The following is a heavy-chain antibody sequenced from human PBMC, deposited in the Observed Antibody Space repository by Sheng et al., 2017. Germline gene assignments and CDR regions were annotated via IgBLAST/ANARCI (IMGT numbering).Heavy chain of an antibody. D-gene: IGHD2-21*01. CDR2: INHSGST. CDR3: ARQVIAIQYYFDY. V-gene: IGHV4-34*01. Sequence: QVQLQQWGAGLLKPSETLSLTCAVYGGSFSGYYWSWIRQPPGKGLEWIGEINHSGSTNYNPSLKSRVTISVDTSKNQFSLKLSSVTAADTAVYYCARQVIAIQYYFDYWGQGTLVTVSS. CDR1: GGSFSGYY. J-gene: IGHJ4*02.